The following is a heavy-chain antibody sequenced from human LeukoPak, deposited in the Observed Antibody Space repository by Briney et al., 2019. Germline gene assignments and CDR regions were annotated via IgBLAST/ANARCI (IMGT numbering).Heavy chain of an antibody. CDR3: ARVQYYYGSGSPNYFDY. Sequence: SGTLSLTCTVSGGSISSGGYYWSWIRQHPGKGLEWIGYIYYSGSTYYNPSLKSRVTISVDTSKNQFSLKLSSVTAADTAVYYCARVQYYYGSGSPNYFDYWGQGTLVTVSS. V-gene: IGHV4-31*03. J-gene: IGHJ4*02. CDR2: IYYSGST. CDR1: GGSISSGGYY. D-gene: IGHD3-10*01.